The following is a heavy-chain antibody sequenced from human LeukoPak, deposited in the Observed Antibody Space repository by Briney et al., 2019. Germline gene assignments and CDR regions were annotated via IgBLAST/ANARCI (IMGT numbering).Heavy chain of an antibody. Sequence: ALSLTCTDSPGSISSGSYYWSWIRQPGGKGLEWIGHVYSSGSANYNPSLRSRVTVSVDTSKNHFSLNLTSVTAADTAMYYCARSNWNRGYFYMDVWGKGTTVTVSS. CDR3: ARSNWNRGYFYMDV. CDR1: PGSISSGSYY. CDR2: VYSSGSA. D-gene: IGHD1/OR15-1a*01. J-gene: IGHJ6*03. V-gene: IGHV4-61*09.